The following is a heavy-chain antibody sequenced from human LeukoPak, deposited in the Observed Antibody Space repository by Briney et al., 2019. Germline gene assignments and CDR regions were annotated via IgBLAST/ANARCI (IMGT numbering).Heavy chain of an antibody. Sequence: GGSLRLSCAASGFTFSSYAMSWVRQAPGKGLEWVSAISGSGGSTYYADSVKGRFTISRDNAKNSLHLQVDNLRAEDTAVYYCARPKNRENYWRAFDIWGQGTMVTVSS. D-gene: IGHD1-7*01. CDR1: GFTFSSYA. V-gene: IGHV3-23*01. CDR3: ARPKNRENYWRAFDI. J-gene: IGHJ3*02. CDR2: ISGSGGST.